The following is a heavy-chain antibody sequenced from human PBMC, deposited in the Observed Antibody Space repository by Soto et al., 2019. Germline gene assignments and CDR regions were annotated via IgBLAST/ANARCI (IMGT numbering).Heavy chain of an antibody. D-gene: IGHD3-22*01. V-gene: IGHV6-1*01. CDR1: GDSVSSNSAA. CDR2: TYYRSKWYN. Sequence: QSQTLSLPCAISGDSVSSNSAAWNWIRQSPSRGLEWLGRTYYRSKWYNEYAVSVKSRITINPDTSKNQFSLQLNSVTPEDTAVYYCARDWAYYYDSSGYSHDAFDIWGQGTMVTVSS. CDR3: ARDWAYYYDSSGYSHDAFDI. J-gene: IGHJ3*02.